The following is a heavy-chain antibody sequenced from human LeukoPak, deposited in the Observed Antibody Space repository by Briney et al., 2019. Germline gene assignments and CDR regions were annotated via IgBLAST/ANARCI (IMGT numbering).Heavy chain of an antibody. V-gene: IGHV3-7*03. CDR1: GFTFSSYW. D-gene: IGHD3-22*01. Sequence: AGGSLRLSCAASGFTFSSYWMSWVRQAPGKGLEWVANIKQDGSEKYYVDSVKGRFTISRDNAKNSLYLQMNSLRAEDTAVYYCARKGDYYDSSGYYYYFDYWGQGTLVTVSS. J-gene: IGHJ4*02. CDR3: ARKGDYYDSSGYYYYFDY. CDR2: IKQDGSEK.